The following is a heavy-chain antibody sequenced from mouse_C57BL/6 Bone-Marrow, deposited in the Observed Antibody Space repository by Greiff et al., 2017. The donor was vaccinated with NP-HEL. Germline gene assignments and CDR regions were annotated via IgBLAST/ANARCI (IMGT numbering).Heavy chain of an antibody. CDR3: ARGGPRFDY. J-gene: IGHJ2*01. D-gene: IGHD3-3*01. V-gene: IGHV1-55*01. CDR2: IFPGSGST. Sequence: QVQLQQPGAELVKPGASVTMSCTASGYTFTSYWITWVKQRPGQGLEWIGDIFPGSGSTNYNEKFKSKATLTVDTSSSTAYMQLSSLTSEDSAVYYCARGGPRFDYWGQGTTLTVSS. CDR1: GYTFTSYW.